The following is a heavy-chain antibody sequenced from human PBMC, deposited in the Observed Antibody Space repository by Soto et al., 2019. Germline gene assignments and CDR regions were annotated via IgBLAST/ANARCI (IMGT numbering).Heavy chain of an antibody. CDR3: ARVLGYSYGRPYYYYYGMDG. CDR1: GFTVTSYW. Sequence: GGSLRLSCAASGFTVTSYWMHWVRQAPGKGLVWVSRTSPAGSSTYYADSVKGRFTISRDNSKNTLYLQMNSLRAEDTAVYYCARVLGYSYGRPYYYYYGMDGWGKGTTVTVSS. V-gene: IGHV3-74*01. D-gene: IGHD5-18*01. J-gene: IGHJ6*04. CDR2: TSPAGSST.